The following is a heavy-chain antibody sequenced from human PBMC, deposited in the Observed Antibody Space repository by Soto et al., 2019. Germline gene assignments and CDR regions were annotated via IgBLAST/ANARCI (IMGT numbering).Heavy chain of an antibody. CDR3: SHRVLRTVFGLVTTTAIYFDF. CDR1: GFSLTTSGVG. Sequence: QITLNESGPTQVKPRQTLTLTCTFSGFSLTTSGVGVGWIRQSPGKAPEWLALIYWDDDKRYSPSLKSRLNITKDTSKNQEVLIMADLDPADTATYYCSHRVLRTVFGLVTTTAIYFDFWGQGTPVAVSS. CDR2: IYWDDDK. J-gene: IGHJ4*02. D-gene: IGHD3-3*01. V-gene: IGHV2-5*02.